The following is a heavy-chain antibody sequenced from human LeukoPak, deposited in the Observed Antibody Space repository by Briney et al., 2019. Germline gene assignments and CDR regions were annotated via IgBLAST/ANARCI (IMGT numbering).Heavy chain of an antibody. CDR1: GFTFSSYA. CDR3: AKTTTTVTTGIFDY. CDR2: ISGSGGST. D-gene: IGHD4-17*01. J-gene: IGHJ4*02. V-gene: IGHV3-23*01. Sequence: GGSLRLSCAASGFTFSSYAMSWVLQAPGKGLEWVSAISGSGGSTYYADSVKGRFTISRDNSKNTLYLQMNSLRAEDPAVYYCAKTTTTVTTGIFDYWGQGTLVTVSS.